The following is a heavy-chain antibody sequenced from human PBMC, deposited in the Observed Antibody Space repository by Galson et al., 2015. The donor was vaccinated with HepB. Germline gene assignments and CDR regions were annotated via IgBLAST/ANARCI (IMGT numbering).Heavy chain of an antibody. V-gene: IGHV4-59*01. CDR3: ARGAYGDYESGFDY. CDR1: GGSISSYY. Sequence: TLSLTCTVSGGSISSYYWSWIRQPPGKGLEWIGYIYYSGSTNYNPSLKSRVTISVDTSKNQFSLKLSSVTAADTAVYYCARGAYGDYESGFDYWGQGTLVTVSS. CDR2: IYYSGST. J-gene: IGHJ4*02. D-gene: IGHD4-17*01.